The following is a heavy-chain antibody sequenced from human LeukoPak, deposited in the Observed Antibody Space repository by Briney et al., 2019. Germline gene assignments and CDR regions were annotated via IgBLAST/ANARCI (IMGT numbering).Heavy chain of an antibody. CDR2: IYYSGST. CDR1: GGSISSYY. D-gene: IGHD6-13*01. Sequence: PSETLSLTCTVSGGSISSYYWSWLRQPPGKGLEWIGYIYYSGSTNYNPSLKSRVTISVDTSKNQFSLKLSSVTAADTAVYYCARYSSSWYEKSFDYWGQGTLVTVSS. CDR3: ARYSSSWYEKSFDY. V-gene: IGHV4-59*01. J-gene: IGHJ4*02.